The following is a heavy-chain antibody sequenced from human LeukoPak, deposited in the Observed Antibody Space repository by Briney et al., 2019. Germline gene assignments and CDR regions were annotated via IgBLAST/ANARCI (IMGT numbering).Heavy chain of an antibody. CDR2: ISTSSSYI. V-gene: IGHV3-21*01. Sequence: GGSLRLSCAASGFTFSNYWMHWVRQAPGKGLEWVSSISTSSSYIYYADSVKGRFTISRDNAKNSLYLQMNSLRAEDTAVYSCARPGPDAFDIWGQGTMVTVSS. CDR1: GFTFSNYW. CDR3: ARPGPDAFDI. J-gene: IGHJ3*02.